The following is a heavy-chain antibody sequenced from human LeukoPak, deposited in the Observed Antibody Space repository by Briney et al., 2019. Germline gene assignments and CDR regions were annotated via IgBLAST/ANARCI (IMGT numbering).Heavy chain of an antibody. CDR1: GFTFTSYG. D-gene: IGHD2-21*01. CDR2: IWYDGSHK. Sequence: GGSLRLSCAASGFTFTSYGMHWVRQAPGKGLEWVAMIWYDGSHKKYADSVEGRFSISRDTSKNTLYLQMNSLRADDTAVYYCARGIPIPATPPIAYWGQGSLVTVSS. J-gene: IGHJ4*02. V-gene: IGHV3-33*08. CDR3: ARGIPIPATPPIAY.